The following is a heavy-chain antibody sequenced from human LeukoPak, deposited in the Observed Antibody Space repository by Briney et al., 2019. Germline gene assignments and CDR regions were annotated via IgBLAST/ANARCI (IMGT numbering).Heavy chain of an antibody. CDR2: VYDSGIT. D-gene: IGHD2-15*01. CDR3: ARDNGSGP. Sequence: SETLSLTCTVSGGSMSRYYWSWIRQPPGKGLEWIGYVYDSGITSYNPSLKSRVTISADTSKNQFSLNLISVTAADTAVYYCARDNGSGPWGQGTLVTVSS. J-gene: IGHJ5*02. CDR1: GGSMSRYY. V-gene: IGHV4-59*12.